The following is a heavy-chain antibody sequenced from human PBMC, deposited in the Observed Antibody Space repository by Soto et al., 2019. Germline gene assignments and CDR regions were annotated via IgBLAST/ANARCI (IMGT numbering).Heavy chain of an antibody. V-gene: IGHV4-31*03. CDR1: GGSISSGGYY. Sequence: QVQLQESGPGLVKPSQTLSLTCTVSGGSISSGGYYWSWIRQHPGKGLEWIGYIYYSGSTYYNPSLKSRVTISVDTSKHQCSLKLSSVTAADTAVYYCARGPTMIARAFDYWGQGTLVTVSS. J-gene: IGHJ4*02. D-gene: IGHD3-22*01. CDR3: ARGPTMIARAFDY. CDR2: IYYSGST.